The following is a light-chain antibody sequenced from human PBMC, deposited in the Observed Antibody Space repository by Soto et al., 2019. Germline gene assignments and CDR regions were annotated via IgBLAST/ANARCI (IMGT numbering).Light chain of an antibody. CDR3: MQGIRLPRT. CDR2: EVS. V-gene: IGKV2D-29*01. CDR1: QSLLHSDGKTY. J-gene: IGKJ2*01. Sequence: DIVMTQTPVSLSVTPGQPASISCKSSQSLLHSDGKTYLYWYLQRPGQPPQLLMNEVSNRFSGAPDRFSGSGSGTNFTLKISRMEAEDVGVYYCMQGIRLPRTFGQGTKLEIK.